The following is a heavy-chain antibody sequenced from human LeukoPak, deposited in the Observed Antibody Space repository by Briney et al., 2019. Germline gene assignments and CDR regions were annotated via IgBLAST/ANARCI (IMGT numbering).Heavy chain of an antibody. CDR2: ISWNSGSI. CDR1: GFTFDDYA. CDR3: AQVVGYSSGYFSD. Sequence: SLRLSCAASGFTFDDYAMHWVRQAPGKGLEWVSGISWNSGSIGYADSVKGRFTISRDNAKNSLYLQMNSLRAEDTALYYCAQVVGYSSGYFSDWGQGTLVTVSS. V-gene: IGHV3-9*01. J-gene: IGHJ4*02. D-gene: IGHD6-19*01.